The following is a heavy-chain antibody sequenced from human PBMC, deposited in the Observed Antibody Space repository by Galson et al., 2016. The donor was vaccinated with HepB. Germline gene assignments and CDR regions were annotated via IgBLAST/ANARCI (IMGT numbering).Heavy chain of an antibody. J-gene: IGHJ4*02. Sequence: QSGAEVKKPGESLKISCQGSGYRFSYYWIAWVRQLPGKGLEWLGIVDPNDSDTVYSPSFHGQVPISVDKSINTAYLQWNTLKVSDTAMYYCARRDEDSPFDFWGPGTLVTVSP. CDR1: GYRFSYYW. V-gene: IGHV5-51*01. CDR3: ARRDEDSPFDF. CDR2: VDPNDSDT. D-gene: IGHD5-18*01.